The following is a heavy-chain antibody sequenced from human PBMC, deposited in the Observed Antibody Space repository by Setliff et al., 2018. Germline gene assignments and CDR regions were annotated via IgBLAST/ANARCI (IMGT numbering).Heavy chain of an antibody. CDR3: ARSFSRREKFLLDY. J-gene: IGHJ4*02. Sequence: SETMSLTCAVDGGSLSGYYWSWIRQPPGKRLEWIGEIIHSGSTNYNASLKSRVTISMDTSKNQFSLRVSSVTAADTAVYYCARSFSRREKFLLDYWGQGALVTVSS. CDR2: IIHSGST. CDR1: GGSLSGYY. V-gene: IGHV4-34*12.